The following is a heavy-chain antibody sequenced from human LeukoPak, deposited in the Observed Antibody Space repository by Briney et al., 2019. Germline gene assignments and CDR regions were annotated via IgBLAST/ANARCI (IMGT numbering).Heavy chain of an antibody. Sequence: SETLSLTCAVSGGSISSTNWWSWVRQPPEKGLEWIGETYHSGSTNYNPSLESRVTMSVDKSKNQFSLKLNSMTAADTAVYYCATGRQGNYWGQGTMVIVS. CDR2: TYHSGST. J-gene: IGHJ3*01. CDR3: ATGRQGNY. V-gene: IGHV4-4*02. D-gene: IGHD1-1*01. CDR1: GGSISSTNW.